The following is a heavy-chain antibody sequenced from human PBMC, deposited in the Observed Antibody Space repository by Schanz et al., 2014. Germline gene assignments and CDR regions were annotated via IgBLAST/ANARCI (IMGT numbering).Heavy chain of an antibody. CDR1: GFTFSSYA. J-gene: IGHJ4*02. CDR3: VSPSGYSDYGTYFDF. CDR2: ITRSGGGT. Sequence: EVQLVESGGYLVQPGGSLRLSCSASGFTFSSYAMHWVRQASGKGLEYVSAITRSGGGTYYSDSVKGRFTISRDNSKNTLYLQMSSLRHEDSAVYYCVSPSGYSDYGTYFDFWGQGTLVTVSS. V-gene: IGHV3-64D*06. D-gene: IGHD5-12*01.